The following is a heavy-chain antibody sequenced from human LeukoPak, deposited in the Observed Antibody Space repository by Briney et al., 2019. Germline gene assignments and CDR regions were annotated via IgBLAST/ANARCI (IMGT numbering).Heavy chain of an antibody. J-gene: IGHJ6*03. V-gene: IGHV4-59*12. CDR1: GGSISSYY. Sequence: SETLSLTCTVSGGSISSYYWSWIRQPPGKGLEWIGYIYYSGSTNYNPSLKSRVTISVDTSKNQFSLKLSSVTAADTAVYYCARGRRAITTRYYYYMDVWGKGTTVTVSS. CDR3: ARGRRAITTRYYYYMDV. CDR2: IYYSGST. D-gene: IGHD3-22*01.